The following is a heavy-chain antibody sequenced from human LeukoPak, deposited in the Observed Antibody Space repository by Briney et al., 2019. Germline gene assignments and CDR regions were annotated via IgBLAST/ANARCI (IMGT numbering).Heavy chain of an antibody. D-gene: IGHD3-3*01. CDR2: INPNSGGT. V-gene: IGHV1-2*02. CDR1: GYTFTGYY. Sequence: ASVKVSCKASGYTFTGYYMHWVRQAPGQGLEWMGWINPNSGGTNYAQKLQGRVTMTTDTSTSTAYMELRSLRSDDTVVYYCARGYPDFWSAGYYYGMDVWGQGTTVTVSS. CDR3: ARGYPDFWSAGYYYGMDV. J-gene: IGHJ6*02.